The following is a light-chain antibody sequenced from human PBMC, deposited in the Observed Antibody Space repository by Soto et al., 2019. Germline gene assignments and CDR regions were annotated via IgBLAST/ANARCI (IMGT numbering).Light chain of an antibody. CDR1: QSVSSSH. J-gene: IGKJ4*01. CDR2: GAS. V-gene: IGKV3D-15*01. Sequence: EIVLTQSPGTLSLFPGERATLSWRASQSVSSSHLAWYQQKPGQAPRLLLYGASTRATGIPDRFSGSGSGIELTLTISSLQPEDFAVYYCQQYNNWPLLTFGGGTKVDIK. CDR3: QQYNNWPLLT.